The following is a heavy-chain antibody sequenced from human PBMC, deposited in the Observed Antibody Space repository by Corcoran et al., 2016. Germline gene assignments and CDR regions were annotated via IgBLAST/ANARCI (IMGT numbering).Heavy chain of an antibody. V-gene: IGHV3-33*01. CDR2: IWYDGSNK. CDR1: GFTFSSCG. CDR3: ARVVGATTYFDY. J-gene: IGHJ4*02. D-gene: IGHD1-26*01. Sequence: QVQLVESGGGVVQPGRSLRLSCAASGFTFSSCGMHWVRQAPGKGLEWVAVIWYDGSNKYYADSVKGRFTISRDNSKNTLYLQMNSLRAEDTAVYYCARVVGATTYFDYWGQGTLVTVSS.